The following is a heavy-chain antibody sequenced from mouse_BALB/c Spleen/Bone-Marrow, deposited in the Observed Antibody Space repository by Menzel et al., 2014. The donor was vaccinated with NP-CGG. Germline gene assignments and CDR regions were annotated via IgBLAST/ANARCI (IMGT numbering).Heavy chain of an antibody. J-gene: IGHJ2*01. D-gene: IGHD2-12*01. CDR1: GYTFSSFW. V-gene: IGHV1-9*01. CDR2: ILPGSGST. Sequence: QVQLQQSGAELMKPGASVKISCKATGYTFSSFWIEWVKQRPGHGLEWIGEILPGSGSTNYNEKFKGKATFTADTSSNTAYMQLSSLTSEDSAVYYCARREVSYYYDYWGQGTTLTDSS. CDR3: ARREVSYYYDY.